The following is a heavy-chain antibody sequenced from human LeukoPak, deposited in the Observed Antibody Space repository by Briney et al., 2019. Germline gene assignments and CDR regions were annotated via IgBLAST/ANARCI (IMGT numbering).Heavy chain of an antibody. CDR1: GFAFSASA. CDR3: TKWANSAGYYYYDS. Sequence: PGGSLRLSCAASGFAFSASAIHWVRQPAGKGLEWVGRIRGKAHNYATSYTESVKGRFTVSRDDSKNTAYLQMNGLKTEDAAIYYCTKWANSAGYYYYDSWGQGTLVTVSA. D-gene: IGHD3-22*01. J-gene: IGHJ4*02. CDR2: IRGKAHNYAT. V-gene: IGHV3-73*01.